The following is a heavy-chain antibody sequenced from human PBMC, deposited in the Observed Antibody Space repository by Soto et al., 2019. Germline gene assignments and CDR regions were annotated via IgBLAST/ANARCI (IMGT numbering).Heavy chain of an antibody. Sequence: TGGSLRLSCAASGFTFTTYAMIWVRQAPGKGLEWVSAISGSGASTYYADSVRGRFTISRDNSKNTMFLQMNSLRAEDTAVYYCAKDSFNSNAPYDAIGSLFDSWGQGALVTVSS. CDR3: AKDSFNSNAPYDAIGSLFDS. CDR1: GFTFTTYA. D-gene: IGHD3-22*01. J-gene: IGHJ4*02. V-gene: IGHV3-23*01. CDR2: ISGSGAST.